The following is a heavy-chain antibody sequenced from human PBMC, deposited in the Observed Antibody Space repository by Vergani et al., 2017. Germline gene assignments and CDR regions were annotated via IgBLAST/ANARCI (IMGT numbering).Heavy chain of an antibody. CDR2: INPNSGGT. Sequence: QVQLVQSGAEVKKPGASVKVSCKASGYTFTGYYMHWVRQAPGQGLEWMGWINPNSGGTNYAQKFQGRVTMTRDTSISPAYMELIRLRSDDTAVYYCARGSYDYVWGSYRPIYYFDYWGQGTLVTVSS. D-gene: IGHD3-16*02. V-gene: IGHV1-2*02. J-gene: IGHJ4*02. CDR3: ARGSYDYVWGSYRPIYYFDY. CDR1: GYTFTGYY.